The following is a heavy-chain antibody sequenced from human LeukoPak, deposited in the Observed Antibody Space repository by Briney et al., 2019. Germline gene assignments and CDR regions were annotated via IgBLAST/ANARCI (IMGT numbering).Heavy chain of an antibody. CDR1: GFTFSSYS. D-gene: IGHD2-21*02. J-gene: IGHJ4*02. V-gene: IGHV3-21*01. Sequence: GGSLRLSCAASGFTFSSYSMNWVRQAPGKGLEWVSSISSSSSYIYYADSVKGRFTISRDNAKKSLYLQMNSLRAEDTAVYYCARVPLAYCGGDCYSGRNYWGQGTLVTVSS. CDR2: ISSSSSYI. CDR3: ARVPLAYCGGDCYSGRNY.